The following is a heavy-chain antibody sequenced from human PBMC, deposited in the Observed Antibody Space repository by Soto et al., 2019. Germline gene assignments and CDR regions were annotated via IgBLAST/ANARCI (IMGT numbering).Heavy chain of an antibody. J-gene: IGHJ4*02. CDR1: GGTFSNYA. CDR3: ARPVEMATISRSYLFY. CDR2: IIPIFGTA. D-gene: IGHD5-12*01. Sequence: QVQLVQSGAEVKKPGSSVKVSCKASGGTFSNYAINWVRQAPGQGLEWMGGIIPIFGTANYAQKFQGRVTITADESTSTAYLDLSSLRSEDTAVYYCARPVEMATISRSYLFYWGQGNLVTVSS. V-gene: IGHV1-69*01.